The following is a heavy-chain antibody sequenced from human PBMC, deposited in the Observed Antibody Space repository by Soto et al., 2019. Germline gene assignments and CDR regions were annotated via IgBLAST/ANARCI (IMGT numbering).Heavy chain of an antibody. V-gene: IGHV3-74*01. J-gene: IGHJ4*02. Sequence: ELQLVESGGGLVQPGGSLRLSCTASGFTFTNYWMHWVRQAPGKGLVWVSRVSINATTTSYADSVKGRFSISRDNAKNTLYLQINNLRVEDTSISYCARTPTYCSSTNCYVMAFDSWGQGALVTVSS. CDR2: VSINATTT. CDR3: ARTPTYCSSTNCYVMAFDS. CDR1: GFTFTNYW. D-gene: IGHD2-2*01.